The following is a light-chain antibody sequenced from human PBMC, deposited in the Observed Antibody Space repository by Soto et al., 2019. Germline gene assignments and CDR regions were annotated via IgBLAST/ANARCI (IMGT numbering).Light chain of an antibody. CDR1: KLGDKY. CDR3: QAWDSSLV. J-gene: IGLJ2*01. Sequence: SYELTQPPSVSGSPGQTASITCSGDKLGDKYACWYQQKPGQSPVLVIYQDSKRPSGIPERFSGSTYGNTATLTISGTQAMDEADYYCQAWDSSLVFGGGTKLTVL. CDR2: QDS. V-gene: IGLV3-1*01.